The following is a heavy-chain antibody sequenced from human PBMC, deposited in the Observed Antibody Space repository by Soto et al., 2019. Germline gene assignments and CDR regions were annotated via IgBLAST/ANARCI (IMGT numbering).Heavy chain of an antibody. CDR2: IWYDGSNK. CDR1: GFTFSSYG. CDR3: AKDWVTTIYYFDY. Sequence: GGSLRLSCAASGFTFSSYGMHWVRQAPGKGLEWVAVIWYDGSNKYYADSVKGRFTISRDNSKNTLYLQMNSLRAEDTAVYYCAKDWVTTIYYFDYWGQGTLVTVSS. J-gene: IGHJ4*02. D-gene: IGHD4-4*01. V-gene: IGHV3-30*02.